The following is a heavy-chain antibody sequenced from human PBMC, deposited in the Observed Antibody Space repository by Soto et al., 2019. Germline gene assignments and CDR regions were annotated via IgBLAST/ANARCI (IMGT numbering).Heavy chain of an antibody. CDR3: ARGSVDYYYYGMDV. V-gene: IGHV5-10-1*01. Sequence: GESMRVSCKGSGYSITSYWISWVSQITGKGLEWMGRIDPSDSYTNYSPSFQGHVTISADKSISTAYLQWSSLKASDTAMYYCARGSVDYYYYGMDVWGQGTTVTVSS. CDR1: GYSITSYW. J-gene: IGHJ6*02. CDR2: IDPSDSYT. D-gene: IGHD3-10*01.